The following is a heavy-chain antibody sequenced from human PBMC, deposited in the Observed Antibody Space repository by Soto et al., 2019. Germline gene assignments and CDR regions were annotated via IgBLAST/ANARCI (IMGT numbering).Heavy chain of an antibody. J-gene: IGHJ5*02. D-gene: IGHD3-3*01. CDR2: IFYSGRV. CDR1: GSSIINSAYY. Sequence: SETLSLTCTVSGSSIINSAYYWAWLRQPPGKGLEWIGNIFYSGRVYYNPSLQSRVTMSINTSKNQFSLELSSVTAADTAIYYCAREGGVLRLSNWLDPWGQGTQVTVSS. CDR3: AREGGVLRLSNWLDP. V-gene: IGHV4-39*07.